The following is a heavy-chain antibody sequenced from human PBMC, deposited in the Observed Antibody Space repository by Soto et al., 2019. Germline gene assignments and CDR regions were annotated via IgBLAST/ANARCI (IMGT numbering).Heavy chain of an antibody. V-gene: IGHV3-48*01. CDR1: GFTFSSYS. CDR2: ISSSSSTI. Sequence: PGGSLRLSCAASGFTFSSYSMNWVRQAPGKGLEWVSYISSSSSTIYYADSVKGRFTISRDNAKNSLYLQMNSLRAEDTAVYYCARARTSDYDFSYYMDVWGKGTTVTVSS. D-gene: IGHD3-3*01. CDR3: ARARTSDYDFSYYMDV. J-gene: IGHJ6*03.